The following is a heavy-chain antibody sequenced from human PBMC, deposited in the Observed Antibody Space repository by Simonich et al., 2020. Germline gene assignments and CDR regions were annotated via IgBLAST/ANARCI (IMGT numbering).Heavy chain of an antibody. CDR3: ARASRGTWWYYYFDY. J-gene: IGHJ4*02. CDR2: FITYNGTT. CDR1: GYTFTSYG. Sequence: QVQLVQSGAEVKKPGASVKVSCKASGYTFTSYGISWVRQAPGQGLEWMGWFITYNGTTNNAQKLQGRVTMTTDTSTSTAYMERRSLRPDDTAVYYCARASRGTWWYYYFDYWGQGTLVTVSS. V-gene: IGHV1-18*01. D-gene: IGHD2-15*01.